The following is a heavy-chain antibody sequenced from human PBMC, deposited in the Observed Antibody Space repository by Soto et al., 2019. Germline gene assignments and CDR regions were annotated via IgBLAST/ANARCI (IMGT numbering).Heavy chain of an antibody. J-gene: IGHJ4*02. Sequence: QVKLVESGGGVVQPGRSLRLSCAASGFTFSSLGMDWVRQAPGKGLEWVALISYDGSKKYYGDSVKGRFTISRDNSRNTLLLQMNGLRSEDTGVYYCARERGWIWDPFDNWGQGTLVSVSS. V-gene: IGHV3-30-3*01. CDR2: ISYDGSKK. D-gene: IGHD2-2*03. CDR1: GFTFSSLG. CDR3: ARERGWIWDPFDN.